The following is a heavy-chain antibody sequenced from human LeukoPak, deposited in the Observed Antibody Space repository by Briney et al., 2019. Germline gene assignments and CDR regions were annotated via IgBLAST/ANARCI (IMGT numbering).Heavy chain of an antibody. CDR3: ARGLGGATTLPYYYYYYMDV. Sequence: ASVKVSCKASGYTFTGHYMHWVRQAPGQGLEWMGWINPNSGGTNYAQKFQGRVTMTRDTSISTAYMELSRLRSDDTAVYYCARGLGGATTLPYYYYYYMDVWGKGTTVTVSS. CDR2: INPNSGGT. J-gene: IGHJ6*03. V-gene: IGHV1-2*02. D-gene: IGHD1-26*01. CDR1: GYTFTGHY.